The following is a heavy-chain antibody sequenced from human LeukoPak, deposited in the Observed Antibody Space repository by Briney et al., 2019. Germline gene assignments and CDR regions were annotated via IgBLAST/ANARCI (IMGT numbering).Heavy chain of an antibody. J-gene: IGHJ6*02. D-gene: IGHD2-2*01. V-gene: IGHV1-2*02. CDR2: INPNSGGT. CDR3: AGGGYGSSTSGYLGYYYYGMDV. Sequence: ASLRVSSTPSGYTFTVYYMRCVSHTPGQGLWWGGWINPNSGGTNSTQKSRGRVTITKATPISTAYMGLSRLRSDDTAVYYGAGGGYGSSTSGYLGYYYYGMDVWGQGTTVTVSS. CDR1: GYTFTVYY.